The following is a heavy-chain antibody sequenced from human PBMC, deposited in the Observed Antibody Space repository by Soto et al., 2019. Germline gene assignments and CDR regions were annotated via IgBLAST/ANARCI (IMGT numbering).Heavy chain of an antibody. J-gene: IGHJ5*02. V-gene: IGHV4-59*01. Sequence: TSETLFLTCTVSGGSISSYYWSWIRQPPGKGLEWIGYIYYCGSTNYNPSLKSRVTISVDTSKNQFSLKLSSVTAADTAVYYCARMGSGWYEYNWFDPWGQGTLVTVSS. CDR3: ARMGSGWYEYNWFDP. CDR2: IYYCGST. D-gene: IGHD6-13*01. CDR1: GGSISSYY.